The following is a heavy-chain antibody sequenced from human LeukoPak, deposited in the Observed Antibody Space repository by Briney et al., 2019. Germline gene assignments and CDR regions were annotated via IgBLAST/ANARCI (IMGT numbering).Heavy chain of an antibody. Sequence: ASVKVSCKAPGYTFTGYYMHWVRQAPGQGLEWMGWINPNSGGTNYAQKFQGRVTMTRDTSISTAYMELSRLRSDDTAVFYCARGDSSPYYYFDYWGQGTLVTVSS. CDR1: GYTFTGYY. CDR2: INPNSGGT. D-gene: IGHD3-22*01. CDR3: ARGDSSPYYYFDY. V-gene: IGHV1-2*02. J-gene: IGHJ4*02.